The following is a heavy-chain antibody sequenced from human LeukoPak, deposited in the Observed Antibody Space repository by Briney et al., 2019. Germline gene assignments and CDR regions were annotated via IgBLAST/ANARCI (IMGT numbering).Heavy chain of an antibody. D-gene: IGHD6-19*01. J-gene: IGHJ4*02. CDR1: GFTFNAYA. CDR2: VKGDGLTT. V-gene: IGHV3-43*02. CDR3: VRDTGSGWDFDY. Sequence: GGSLRLSCAASGFTFNAYAIHWVRQAPGKGLEWVSHVKGDGLTTDYANSVKGRFTVSRDNSENSVYMQMSNLRTEDTALYYCVRDTGSGWDFDYWGQGTLVTVSS.